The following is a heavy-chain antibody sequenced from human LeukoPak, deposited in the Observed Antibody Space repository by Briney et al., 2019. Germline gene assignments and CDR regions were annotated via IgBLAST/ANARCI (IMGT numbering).Heavy chain of an antibody. CDR2: IYYSGST. V-gene: IGHV4-59*01. Sequence: SSETLSLTCTVSGGSISSYYWSWIRQPPGKGLEWIGYIYYSGSTNYNPSLKSRVTISVDTSKNQFSLKLSSVTAADTAVYYCARDWVVRHFDWSPGAFDIWGQGTMVTVSS. CDR3: ARDWVVRHFDWSPGAFDI. J-gene: IGHJ3*02. CDR1: GGSISSYY. D-gene: IGHD3-9*01.